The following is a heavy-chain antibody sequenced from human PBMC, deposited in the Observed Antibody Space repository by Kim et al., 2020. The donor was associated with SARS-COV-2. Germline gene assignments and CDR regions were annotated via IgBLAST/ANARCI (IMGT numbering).Heavy chain of an antibody. J-gene: IGHJ2*01. V-gene: IGHV4-31*03. Sequence: SETLSLTCTVSGGSISSGGYYWSWIRQHPGKGLEWIGYIYYSGSTYYNPSLKSRVTISVDTSKNQFSLKLSSVTAADTAVYYCAREGLVDSSGYYTDWYFDLWGRGTLVTVSS. D-gene: IGHD3-22*01. CDR2: IYYSGST. CDR1: GGSISSGGYY. CDR3: AREGLVDSSGYYTDWYFDL.